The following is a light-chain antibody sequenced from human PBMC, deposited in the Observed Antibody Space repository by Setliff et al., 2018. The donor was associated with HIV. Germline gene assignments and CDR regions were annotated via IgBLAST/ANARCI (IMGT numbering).Light chain of an antibody. V-gene: IGLV2-14*01. J-gene: IGLJ1*01. CDR2: EVS. CDR1: NSDVGGYNY. Sequence: QSVLTQPASVSGSPGQSITISCTGTNSDVGGYNYVSWYQQYPGKAPKLMIYEVSNRPSGVSNRFSGSKSGSTASLTISGLQAEDEAEYYCSSYRSNNPYVFGTGTQLTVL. CDR3: SSYRSNNPYV.